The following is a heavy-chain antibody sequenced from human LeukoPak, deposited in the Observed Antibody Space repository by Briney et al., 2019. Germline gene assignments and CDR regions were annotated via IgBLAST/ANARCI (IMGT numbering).Heavy chain of an antibody. V-gene: IGHV3-7*01. CDR2: IKKDGSEK. J-gene: IGHJ4*02. Sequence: AGGSLRLSCAASGFTFSSYWMSWVRQAPGKGLEWVANIKKDGSEKYFVDSVKGRFTISRDNAKNSLYLQMNSLRAEDTAVYYCAGDRSRLYYWGQGTLVTVSS. CDR3: AGDRSRLYY. CDR1: GFTFSSYW. D-gene: IGHD4-23*01.